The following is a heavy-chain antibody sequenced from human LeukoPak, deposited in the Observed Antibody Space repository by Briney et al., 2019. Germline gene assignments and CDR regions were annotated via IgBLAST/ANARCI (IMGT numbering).Heavy chain of an antibody. CDR1: GFTFSDFY. J-gene: IGHJ6*02. Sequence: PGGSLRLSCAASGFTFSDFYMSWIRQAPGKGLEWVTYISSSTYYTNYADSVKGRFTISRDNAKNSLYLQMDSLRVEDTAVYYCARGHYGMDVWGQGTTVTVSS. CDR2: ISSSTYYT. V-gene: IGHV3-11*06. CDR3: ARGHYGMDV.